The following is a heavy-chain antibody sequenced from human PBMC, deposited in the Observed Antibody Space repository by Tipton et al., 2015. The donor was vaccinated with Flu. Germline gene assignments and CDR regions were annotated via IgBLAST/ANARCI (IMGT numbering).Heavy chain of an antibody. Sequence: TLSLTCTVSGGSISSNSYYWGWIRQPPGKGLEWIGSIYYSGSTYYSPSLKSRVTISVDTSKNQFSLKLSSVTAADTAVYYCARDDCSSTSCYVSPNYYYGMDVWGQGP. CDR3: ARDDCSSTSCYVSPNYYYGMDV. J-gene: IGHJ6*02. V-gene: IGHV4-39*07. D-gene: IGHD2-2*01. CDR1: GGSISSNSYY. CDR2: IYYSGST.